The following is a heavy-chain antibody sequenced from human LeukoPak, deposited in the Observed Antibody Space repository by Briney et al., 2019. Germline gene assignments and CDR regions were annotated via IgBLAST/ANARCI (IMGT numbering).Heavy chain of an antibody. D-gene: IGHD3-10*01. Sequence: SQTLSLTCTVSGGSISSGSDYWSWIRQPAGKGLEWIGRIYTSGSTNYNPSLKSRVTISVDTSKNQFSLKLSSVTAADTAVYYCASSGYSVRGVIDYWGQGTLVTVSS. J-gene: IGHJ4*02. CDR3: ASSGYSVRGVIDY. CDR2: IYTSGST. V-gene: IGHV4-61*02. CDR1: GGSISSGSDY.